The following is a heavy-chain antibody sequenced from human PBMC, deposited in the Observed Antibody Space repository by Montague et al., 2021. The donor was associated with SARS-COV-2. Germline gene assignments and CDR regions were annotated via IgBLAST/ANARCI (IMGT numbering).Heavy chain of an antibody. CDR2: ISYDGSNK. Sequence: SQRLSCAASGFTFSSYAMHWVRQAPGKGLEWVAVISYDGSNKYYADSVKGRFTISRDNSKNTLYLQMNSLRAEDTAVYYCARELILQCGMDVWGQGTTVTVSS. V-gene: IGHV3-30*04. J-gene: IGHJ6*02. CDR3: ARELILQCGMDV. D-gene: IGHD3-3*01. CDR1: GFTFSSYA.